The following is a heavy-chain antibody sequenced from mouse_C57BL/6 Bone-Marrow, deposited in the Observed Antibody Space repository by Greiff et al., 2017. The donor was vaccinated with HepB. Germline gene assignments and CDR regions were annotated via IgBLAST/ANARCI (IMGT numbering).Heavy chain of an antibody. J-gene: IGHJ1*03. CDR2: IYPRSGNT. Sequence: QVQLQQSGAELARPGASVKLSCKASGYTFTSYGISWVKQRTGQGLEWIGEIYPRSGNTYYNEKFKGKATLTADKSSSTAYMELRSLTSEDSAVYFCARWGYGSGYWYFDVWGTGTTVTVSS. V-gene: IGHV1-81*01. CDR3: ARWGYGSGYWYFDV. D-gene: IGHD1-1*01. CDR1: GYTFTSYG.